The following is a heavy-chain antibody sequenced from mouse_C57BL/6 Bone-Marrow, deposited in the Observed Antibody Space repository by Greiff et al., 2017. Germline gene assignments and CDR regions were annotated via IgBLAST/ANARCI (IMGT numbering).Heavy chain of an antibody. J-gene: IGHJ4*01. CDR1: GYTFTSYW. CDR3: GRCLCDYYAMDY. V-gene: IGHV1-64*01. CDR2: IHPNSGST. D-gene: IGHD6-5*01. Sequence: VQLQQSGAELVKPGASVKLSCKASGYTFTSYWMHWVKQRPGQGLEWIGMIHPNSGSTNYNEKFKSKATLTVDKSSSTAYMQLSSLTSEDSAVYYCGRCLCDYYAMDYWGQGTSVTVSS.